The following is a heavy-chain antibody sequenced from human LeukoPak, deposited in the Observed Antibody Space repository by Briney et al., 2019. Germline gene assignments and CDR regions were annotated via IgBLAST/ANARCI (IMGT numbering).Heavy chain of an antibody. V-gene: IGHV4-59*01. CDR1: GGSISSYY. Sequence: SETLSLTCTVSGGSISSYYWSWIRQPPGKGLEWIGYIYYSGSTNYNPSLKSRVTISVDTSKNQFSLKLSSVTAADTAVYYCVRGASSIAAPGVYYYYMDVWGKGTTVTVSS. J-gene: IGHJ6*03. CDR3: VRGASSIAAPGVYYYYMDV. CDR2: IYYSGST. D-gene: IGHD6-6*01.